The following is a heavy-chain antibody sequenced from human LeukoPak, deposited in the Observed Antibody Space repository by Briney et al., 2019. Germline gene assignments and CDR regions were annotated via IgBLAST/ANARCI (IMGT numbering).Heavy chain of an antibody. V-gene: IGHV3-53*01. CDR1: GFTVSSNY. D-gene: IGHD6-19*01. CDR3: ARDPASGWYFGD. J-gene: IGHJ4*02. Sequence: GGSLRLSCAASGFTVSSNYMSWVRQAPGKGLEWVSVIYSGGSTYCADSVKGRFTISRDNSKNTLYLQMNSLRAEDTAVYYCARDPASGWYFGDWGQGTLVTVSS. CDR2: IYSGGST.